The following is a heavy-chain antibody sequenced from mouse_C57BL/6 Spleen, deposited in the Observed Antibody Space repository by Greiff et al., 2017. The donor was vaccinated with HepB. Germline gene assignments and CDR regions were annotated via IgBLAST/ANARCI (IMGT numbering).Heavy chain of an antibody. CDR1: GYTFTDYE. D-gene: IGHD2-1*01. CDR2: IDPETGGT. Sequence: VQLVESGAELVRPGASVTLSCKASGYTFTDYEMHWVKQTPVHGLEWIGAIDPETGGTAYNQKFKGKAILTADKSSSTAYMELRSLTSEDSAVYYCTIYYGNYGFAYWGQGTLVTVSA. V-gene: IGHV1-15*01. J-gene: IGHJ3*01. CDR3: TIYYGNYGFAY.